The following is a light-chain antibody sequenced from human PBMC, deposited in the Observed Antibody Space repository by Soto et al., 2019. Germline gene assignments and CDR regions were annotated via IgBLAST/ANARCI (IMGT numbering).Light chain of an antibody. CDR1: RSNIGTNT. J-gene: IGLJ2*01. CDR2: RND. CDR3: AGWDDSLNGVV. V-gene: IGLV1-44*01. Sequence: QPVLTQPPSASGTPGQRVTISCSGSRSNIGTNTVTWYQHLPGTAPKLLIYRNDQRPSGVPDRLSGSKSGTSASLAISGLQSEDEADYYCAGWDDSLNGVVFGGGTKVTVL.